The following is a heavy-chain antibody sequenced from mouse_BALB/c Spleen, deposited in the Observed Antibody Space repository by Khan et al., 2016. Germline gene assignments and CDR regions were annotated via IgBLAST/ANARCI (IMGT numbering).Heavy chain of an antibody. CDR2: ISYSGST. CDR1: GYSITSDYA. D-gene: IGHD2-3*01. Sequence: EVKLLESGPGLVKPSQSLSLTCTVTGYSITSDYAWNWIRQFPGNKLEWMGYISYSGSTSYNPSLKSRISITRDTTKNQFFLQLNSVTTEDTATYYCAIDGYYRSYYYAMDYWGQGTSVTVSS. J-gene: IGHJ4*01. CDR3: AIDGYYRSYYYAMDY. V-gene: IGHV3-2*02.